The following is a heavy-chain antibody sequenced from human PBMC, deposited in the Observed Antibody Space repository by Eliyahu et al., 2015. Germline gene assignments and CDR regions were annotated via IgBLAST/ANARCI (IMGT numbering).Heavy chain of an antibody. CDR2: IYPGDSDT. J-gene: IGHJ6*02. CDR3: ARQGYIAAAPYYYGMDV. D-gene: IGHD6-13*01. V-gene: IGHV5-51*01. Sequence: EVQLVQSGTEVKKPGESLKISCKGSGYSFTSYWIGWVRQMPGKGLEWMGIIYPGDSDTRYSPSFQGQVTISADKSISTAYLQWSSLKASDTAMYYCARQGYIAAAPYYYGMDVWGQGTTVTVSS. CDR1: GYSFTSYW.